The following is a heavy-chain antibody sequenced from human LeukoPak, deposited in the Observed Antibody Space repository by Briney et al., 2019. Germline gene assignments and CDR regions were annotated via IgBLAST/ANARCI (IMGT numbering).Heavy chain of an antibody. CDR3: ARGAIVGATRKPLDY. D-gene: IGHD1-26*01. V-gene: IGHV4-61*01. CDR1: GGSVSSGSYY. Sequence: SETLSLTCTVSGGSVSSGSYYWSWIRQPPGKGLEWIGYIYYSGSTNYNPSLKSRVTISVDTSKNQFSLKLSSVTAADTAVYYCARGAIVGATRKPLDYWGQGTLVTVSS. CDR2: IYYSGST. J-gene: IGHJ4*02.